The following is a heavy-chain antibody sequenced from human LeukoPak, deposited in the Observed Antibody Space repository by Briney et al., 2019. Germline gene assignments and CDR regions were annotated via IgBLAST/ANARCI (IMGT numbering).Heavy chain of an antibody. J-gene: IGHJ3*02. D-gene: IGHD2-2*01. CDR1: GYTFTSYG. V-gene: IGHV1-18*01. CDR3: ARDNLGYCSSTSCYGDAFDI. CDR2: ISAYNGNT. Sequence: ASVKVSCKASGYTFTSYGISWVRQAPGQGLEWMGWISAYNGNTNYAQKLQGRVTMTTDTSTSTAYMELRSLRSDDTAVYYCARDNLGYCSSTSCYGDAFDIWGQGTMVTVSS.